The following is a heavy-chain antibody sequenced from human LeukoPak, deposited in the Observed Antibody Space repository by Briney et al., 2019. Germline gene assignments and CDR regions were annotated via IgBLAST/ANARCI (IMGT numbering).Heavy chain of an antibody. CDR1: GFTFSSFW. V-gene: IGHV3-7*01. Sequence: PGGSLRLSCAASGFTFSSFWLTWVRQAPGKGLEWVANIERDGSKKTYVDSVKGRFTISRDNAKNSLYLQMSSLRAEDTAVYYCATASAAADSFWGQGTLVAVSA. J-gene: IGHJ4*02. CDR2: IERDGSKK. D-gene: IGHD6-13*01. CDR3: ATASAAADSF.